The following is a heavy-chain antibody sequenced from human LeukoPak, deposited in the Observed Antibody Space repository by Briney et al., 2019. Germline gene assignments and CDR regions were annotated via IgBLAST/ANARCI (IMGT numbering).Heavy chain of an antibody. CDR3: ARRGITYSTSYFDS. V-gene: IGHV4-39*01. J-gene: IGHJ4*02. CDR2: IFYSGST. D-gene: IGHD6-13*01. CDR1: GGSISSSSF. Sequence: SEALSLTCTVSGGSISSSSFWGWIRRPPGKGLEWIGHIFYSGSTYYNPSLKSRVTLSVDTSDNQFSLRLTSVSAADTAIYYCARRGITYSTSYFDSWGQGILVTVSP.